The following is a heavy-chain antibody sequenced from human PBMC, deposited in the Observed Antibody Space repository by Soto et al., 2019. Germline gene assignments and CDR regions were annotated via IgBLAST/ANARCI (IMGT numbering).Heavy chain of an antibody. D-gene: IGHD3-10*01. Sequence: ASVKVSGKASGNTFTMYDINWVLQAGGHGREWMGCINPNSGNIGYAQKFQGRVTMTRDTAIRTAYMEVSRLRSDDTAVYYCARGRASGSYYLLDYWGQGTLVTVSS. J-gene: IGHJ4*02. CDR3: ARGRASGSYYLLDY. CDR2: INPNSGNI. V-gene: IGHV1-8*01. CDR1: GNTFTMYD.